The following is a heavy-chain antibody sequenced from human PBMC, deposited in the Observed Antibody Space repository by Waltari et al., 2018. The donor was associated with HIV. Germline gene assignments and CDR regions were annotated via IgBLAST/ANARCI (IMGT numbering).Heavy chain of an antibody. CDR3: ASEAGYSYAYYYYYGMDV. J-gene: IGHJ6*02. D-gene: IGHD5-18*01. CDR1: GFTVSSNY. CDR2: IYSGGSR. Sequence: EVQLVESGGGLIQPGGSLRLSCAASGFTVSSNYMSWVRQAPGKGLEWVSVIYSGGSRSYADAVKGRFTSSRDNSKNTLYLQMNSLRAEDTAVYYCASEAGYSYAYYYYYGMDVWGQGTTVTVSS. V-gene: IGHV3-53*01.